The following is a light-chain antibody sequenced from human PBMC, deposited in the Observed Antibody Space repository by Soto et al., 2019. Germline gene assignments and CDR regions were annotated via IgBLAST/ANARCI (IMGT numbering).Light chain of an antibody. Sequence: DIQMTQSPSSLPASVGDRVTVSCRASETVNYYLNWYQQKPGEAPKLLISRATTLHGGVPSRFSGSGSGTDFTLTIDSVQPEDFATYFCHQSERAPFTFGPGTKLDFK. CDR1: ETVNYY. CDR2: RAT. CDR3: HQSERAPFT. J-gene: IGKJ3*01. V-gene: IGKV1-39*01.